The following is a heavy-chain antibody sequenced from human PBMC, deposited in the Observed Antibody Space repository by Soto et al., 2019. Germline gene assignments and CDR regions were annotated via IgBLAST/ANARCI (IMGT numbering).Heavy chain of an antibody. CDR1: GFTSSNAW. D-gene: IGHD3-3*01. CDR2: IKSKTDGGTT. J-gene: IGHJ4*02. CDR3: TTFFFDFWSGYDFDY. Sequence: GGSLRLSCAASGFTSSNAWMSWVRQAPGKGLEWVGRIKSKTDGGTTDYAAPVKGRFTISRDDSKNTLYLQMNSLKTEDTAVYYCTTFFFDFWSGYDFDYWGQGTLVSVSS. V-gene: IGHV3-15*01.